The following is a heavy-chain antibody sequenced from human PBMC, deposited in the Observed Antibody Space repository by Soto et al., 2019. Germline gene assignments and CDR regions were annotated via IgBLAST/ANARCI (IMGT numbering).Heavy chain of an antibody. V-gene: IGHV3-48*02. D-gene: IGHD6-19*01. CDR1: GFTFSVYS. J-gene: IGHJ4*02. CDR2: MTSDMKTI. CDR3: ARSVEGHFDY. Sequence: EVKLVESRGGLVQPGGSLRLSCAASGFTFSVYSMNWIRQAPGKGLQWVSYMTSDMKTIHYADSVQGRFTISRDNAKNLVYLQMTSLRDEDTAVYYCARSVEGHFDYWGQGALVTVSS.